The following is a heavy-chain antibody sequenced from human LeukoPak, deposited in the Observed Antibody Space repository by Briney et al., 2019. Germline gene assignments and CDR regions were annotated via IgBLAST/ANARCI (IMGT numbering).Heavy chain of an antibody. V-gene: IGHV3-48*03. CDR2: ISGSDSLT. Sequence: PGGSLRLSCAASGFTVNSYGMNWVRQAPGEGLEWVAHISGSDSLTFYADSVKGRFTISRDNAKNSLYLQMNTLRAEDTAVYYCAREDYYGSGTYMRYFYYYEMDVWGKGTTATVSS. CDR1: GFTVNSYG. D-gene: IGHD3-10*01. CDR3: AREDYYGSGTYMRYFYYYEMDV. J-gene: IGHJ6*04.